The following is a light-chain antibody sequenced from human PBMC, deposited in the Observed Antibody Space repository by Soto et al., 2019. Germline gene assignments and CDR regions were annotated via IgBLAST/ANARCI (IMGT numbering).Light chain of an antibody. V-gene: IGLV2-14*03. Sequence: QSALTQPASVSGSPGQSITISCTGTSSDVGGYHYVSWYQQHPGKAPRLMIYEVTNRPSGVSNRFSGSKSGNTASLTISGLQAEDEADYYCGSHTSTNTRVFGGGTQLTVL. CDR3: GSHTSTNTRV. J-gene: IGLJ3*02. CDR1: SSDVGGYHY. CDR2: EVT.